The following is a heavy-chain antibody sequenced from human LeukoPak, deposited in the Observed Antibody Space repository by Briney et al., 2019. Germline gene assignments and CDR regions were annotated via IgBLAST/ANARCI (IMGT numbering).Heavy chain of an antibody. CDR3: TRDHPPFAY. J-gene: IGHJ4*02. CDR2: IRSKAYGGTT. Sequence: GGSLRLSCTASGFTFGDYAMSWFRQAPGKGLGWVGFIRSKAYGGTTEYAASVKGRFTISRDDSKNIDYLQMNSLKTEDTAVYYFTRDHPPFAYWGQGTLVAVSS. CDR1: GFTFGDYA. V-gene: IGHV3-49*03.